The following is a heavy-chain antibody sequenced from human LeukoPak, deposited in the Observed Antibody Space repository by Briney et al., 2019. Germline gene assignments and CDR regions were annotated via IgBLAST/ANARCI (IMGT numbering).Heavy chain of an antibody. CDR3: ARGGMYYYDSSGYFDY. D-gene: IGHD3-22*01. J-gene: IGHJ4*02. CDR2: IYYRGST. CDR1: GGSISSYY. V-gene: IGHV4-59*01. Sequence: SETLSLTCTVSGGSISSYYWSWIRQPPGKGLEWIGYIYYRGSTNYNPSLQSRVTISVDTSRDQFSLKLTSVTAADTAVYYCARGGMYYYDSSGYFDYWGQGTLVTVSS.